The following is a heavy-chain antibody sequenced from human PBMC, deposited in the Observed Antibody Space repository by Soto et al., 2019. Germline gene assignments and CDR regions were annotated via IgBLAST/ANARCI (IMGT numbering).Heavy chain of an antibody. CDR2: IRSKTNNYAT. CDR1: GFTFSGSA. Sequence: GGSLRLSCAASGFTFSGSAMHWVRQTSGKGLEWIGLIRSKTNNYATLYGASVRGRFTISRDDSKNTAYLQMNSLETEDTAVYYCTTGLNRQSGSDYWGQGILVTVSS. CDR3: TTGLNRQSGSDY. J-gene: IGHJ4*02. V-gene: IGHV3-73*01.